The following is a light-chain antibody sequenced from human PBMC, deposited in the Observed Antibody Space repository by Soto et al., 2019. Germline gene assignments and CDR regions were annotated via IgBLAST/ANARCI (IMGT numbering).Light chain of an antibody. CDR3: SSYTSRSTHVV. CDR1: SSDVGGYNY. J-gene: IGLJ2*01. Sequence: QSALTQPASVSGSPGQSITISCTGTSSDVGGYNYVSWYQQHPGKAPKLMIYEVSNRPSGVSNRFSGSKSGNTASLTIAGLEDEDEADYYCSSYTSRSTHVVFGGGTKLTVL. V-gene: IGLV2-14*01. CDR2: EVS.